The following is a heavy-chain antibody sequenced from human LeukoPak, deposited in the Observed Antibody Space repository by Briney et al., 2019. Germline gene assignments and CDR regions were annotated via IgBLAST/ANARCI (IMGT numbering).Heavy chain of an antibody. J-gene: IGHJ3*02. Sequence: GGSLRLSCAASGFTFSNYGMNWVRQAPGKGLEWVSGITGSADITYYADSVKGRFTISRDNSKNTLYLQMNSLRAEDTAVYYCARAPRGDPWDAFDIWGQGTMVTVSS. D-gene: IGHD3-10*01. CDR1: GFTFSNYG. CDR2: ITGSADIT. CDR3: ARAPRGDPWDAFDI. V-gene: IGHV3-23*01.